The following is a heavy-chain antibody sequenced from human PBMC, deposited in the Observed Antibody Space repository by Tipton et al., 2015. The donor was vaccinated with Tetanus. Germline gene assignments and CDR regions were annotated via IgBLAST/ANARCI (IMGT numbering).Heavy chain of an antibody. D-gene: IGHD2-2*01. J-gene: IGHJ4*02. Sequence: LRLSCTVSGGSVSSYYWTWFRQPPGKRLEWIGFVSSSGNSNYSPSLTGRVSMSLDTSKQQFSLSLTSATAADTAVYYCARGWSECSSWSCSPFDSWGQGTVVTVSS. V-gene: IGHV4-4*07. CDR2: VSSSGNS. CDR3: ARGWSECSSWSCSPFDS. CDR1: GGSVSSYY.